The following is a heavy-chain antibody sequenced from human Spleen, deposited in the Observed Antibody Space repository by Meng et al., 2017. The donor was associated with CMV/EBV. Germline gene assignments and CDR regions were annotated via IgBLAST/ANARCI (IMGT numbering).Heavy chain of an antibody. V-gene: IGHV4-34*01. D-gene: IGHD2-2*01. J-gene: IGHJ5*02. CDR2: INHSGST. Sequence: QVQQQKWGAGVLNPSETLSLTGAVDGGSFSGYYWSWIRQPPGKGLEWIGEINHSGSTNYNPSLKSRVTISVDTSKNQFSLKLSSVTAADTAVYYCAGFIVVVPAAKGRWFDPWGQGTLVTVSS. CDR3: AGFIVVVPAAKGRWFDP. CDR1: GGSFSGYY.